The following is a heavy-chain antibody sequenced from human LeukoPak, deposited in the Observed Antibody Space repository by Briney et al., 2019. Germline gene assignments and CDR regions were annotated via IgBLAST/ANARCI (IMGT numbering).Heavy chain of an antibody. CDR1: GGSINTANYY. Sequence: SQTLSLTCNVSGGSINTANYYWTWIRQPPGKGLEWIGYISYSGTPYYNPSLNSRVTISLDTSKNQFSLILNSVTAADTAMYYCARDRYGDFEDYWGQGTLVTVSS. J-gene: IGHJ4*02. CDR3: ARDRYGDFEDY. D-gene: IGHD4-17*01. CDR2: ISYSGTP. V-gene: IGHV4-30-4*08.